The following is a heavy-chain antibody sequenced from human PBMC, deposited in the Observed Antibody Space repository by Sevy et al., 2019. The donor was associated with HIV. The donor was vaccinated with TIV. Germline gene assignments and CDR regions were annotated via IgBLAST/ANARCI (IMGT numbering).Heavy chain of an antibody. CDR3: ADSEDILTGYYPFGH. J-gene: IGHJ4*02. D-gene: IGHD3-9*01. V-gene: IGHV3-23*01. CDR2: ITWSGTST. CDR1: GFSFSTYA. Sequence: GSLRLSCEASGFSFSTYAFTWVRQAPGKGLEWVSGITWSGTSTYYADSVKGRFSISRDNSQNTLYLQMHSLRAEDTAIYYCADSEDILTGYYPFGHWGQGTLVTVSS.